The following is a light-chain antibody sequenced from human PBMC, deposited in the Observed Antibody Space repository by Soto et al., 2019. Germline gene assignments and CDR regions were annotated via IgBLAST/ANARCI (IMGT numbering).Light chain of an antibody. J-gene: IGKJ5*01. CDR1: QNVGTW. V-gene: IGKV1-9*01. CDR3: QQLNNYPRT. Sequence: DIQMAQSPSTLSASVGERVTINCRASQNVGTWLAWYQQKPGKAPKFLIYTASTLQSGVPSRFSGSGSGTEFTLTISSLQPEDFATYYCQQLNNYPRTFGHGTRLEIK. CDR2: TAS.